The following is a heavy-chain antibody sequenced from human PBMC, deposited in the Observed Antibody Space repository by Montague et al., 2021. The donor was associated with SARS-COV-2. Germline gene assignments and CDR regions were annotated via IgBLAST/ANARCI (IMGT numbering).Heavy chain of an antibody. CDR1: GFTFTSYS. D-gene: IGHD1-26*01. Sequence: SLRLSCAASGFTFTSYSMSWVRQAPGAGLEWVSLISTSSDIIIYRDSVKGRFTISRDNAKNSVYLQMNSLRDEDTALYYCARGRGSYIDYWGQGTLVSVSS. CDR2: ISTSSDII. J-gene: IGHJ4*02. CDR3: ARGRGSYIDY. V-gene: IGHV3-48*02.